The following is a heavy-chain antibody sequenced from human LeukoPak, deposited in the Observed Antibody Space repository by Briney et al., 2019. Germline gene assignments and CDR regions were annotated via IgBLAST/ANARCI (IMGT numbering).Heavy chain of an antibody. CDR1: GGSIRSSYYY. J-gene: IGHJ4*02. CDR3: ANLPTGIAVAPISGY. CDR2: IYDSGST. Sequence: PSETLSLTCTVSGGSIRSSYYYWGWIRQPPGKGPEWIGSIYDSGSTYYNPSLKSRVTISVDTSKNQFSLKLNSVTAADTAVYYCANLPTGIAVAPISGYWGQGTLVTVSS. D-gene: IGHD6-19*01. V-gene: IGHV4-39*01.